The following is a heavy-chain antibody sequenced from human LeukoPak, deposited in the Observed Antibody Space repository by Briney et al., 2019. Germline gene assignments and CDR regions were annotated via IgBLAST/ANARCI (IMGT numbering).Heavy chain of an antibody. D-gene: IGHD2-21*02. Sequence: GASVKVSCKASGYTFTGYYMHWVRQAPGQGLEWMGGIIPIFGTANYAQKFQGRVTITADESTSTAYMELSSLRSEDTAVYYCARVGSYCGGDCYSGYYYYGMDVWGQGTTVTVSS. CDR1: GYTFTGYY. J-gene: IGHJ6*02. CDR3: ARVGSYCGGDCYSGYYYYGMDV. V-gene: IGHV1-69*13. CDR2: IIPIFGTA.